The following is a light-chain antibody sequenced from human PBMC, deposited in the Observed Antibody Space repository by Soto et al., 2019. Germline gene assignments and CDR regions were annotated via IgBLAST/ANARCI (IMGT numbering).Light chain of an antibody. CDR1: QSVSSGH. J-gene: IGKJ1*01. V-gene: IGKV3-20*01. CDR2: GAS. CDR3: QQYNNWPPET. Sequence: EIVLTQSPGTLSLSPGERASLSCRASQSVSSGHLAWYQQKPGQAPRLLIYGASSRATGIPDRFSGSGSGTEFTLTISSLQSEDFAVYYCQQYNNWPPETFGQGTKVDIK.